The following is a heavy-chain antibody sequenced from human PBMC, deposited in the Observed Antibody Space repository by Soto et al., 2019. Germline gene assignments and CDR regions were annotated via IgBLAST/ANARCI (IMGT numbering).Heavy chain of an antibody. J-gene: IGHJ3*02. CDR3: ARDLGGGSYGSFDI. CDR2: ISTRSDYT. CDR1: GFTFSDYY. Sequence: GGSLRLSCAASGFTFSDYYMTWIRQAPGKGLEWISYISTRSDYTNYADSVKGRFTISRDNSKNTLYLQMNSLRAEDTAVYYCARDLGGGSYGSFDIWGQGTMVTVSS. D-gene: IGHD1-26*01. V-gene: IGHV3-11*06.